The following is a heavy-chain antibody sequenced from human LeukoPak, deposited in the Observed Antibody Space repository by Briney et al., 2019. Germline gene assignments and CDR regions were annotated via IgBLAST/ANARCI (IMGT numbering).Heavy chain of an antibody. CDR1: GGSISSYY. V-gene: IGHV4-59*01. Sequence: AETLSLTCTVSGGSISSYYWSWIRQPPGKGLEWIGYIYYSGSTNYNPSLKSRVTISVDTSKNQFSLKLSSVTAADTAVYYCARDTNDAFDIWGQGTMVTVSS. CDR2: IYYSGST. CDR3: ARDTNDAFDI. D-gene: IGHD1-1*01. J-gene: IGHJ3*02.